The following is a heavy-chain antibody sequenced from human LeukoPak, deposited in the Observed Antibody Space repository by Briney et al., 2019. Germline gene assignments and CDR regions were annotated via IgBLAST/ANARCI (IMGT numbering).Heavy chain of an antibody. Sequence: SETLSLTCTVSGGSISSSSYYWGWIRQPPGKGLEWIGSIYYSGSTYYNPSLKSRVTISVDTSKNQFSLKLSSVTAADTAVYYCARCDSSGYAPLDYWGQGTLVTVSS. CDR1: GGSISSSSYY. CDR3: ARCDSSGYAPLDY. V-gene: IGHV4-39*07. D-gene: IGHD3-22*01. CDR2: IYYSGST. J-gene: IGHJ4*02.